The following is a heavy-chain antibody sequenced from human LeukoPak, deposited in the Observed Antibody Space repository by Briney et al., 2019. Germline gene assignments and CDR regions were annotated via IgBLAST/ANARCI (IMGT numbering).Heavy chain of an antibody. CDR2: ISADNGNT. V-gene: IGHV1-18*01. CDR3: ARDLRWELRNDAFDI. D-gene: IGHD1-26*01. CDR1: GYTFTSYA. Sequence: ASVKVSCKASGYTFTSYAISWVRQAPGQGLEWMGWISADNGNTDYAQRFQGRVTMTTDTSTSTAYMELRSLRSDDTAVYYCARDLRWELRNDAFDIWGQGTMVTVSS. J-gene: IGHJ3*02.